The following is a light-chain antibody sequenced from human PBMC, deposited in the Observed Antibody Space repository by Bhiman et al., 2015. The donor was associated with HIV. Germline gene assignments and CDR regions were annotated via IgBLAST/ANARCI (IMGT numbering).Light chain of an antibody. CDR2: DVT. J-gene: IGLJ3*02. CDR3: SSYGGTTYWGM. Sequence: QSALTQPASVSGSPGQSITISCSGTSSDVGGYNYVSWYQQHPGKAPKLMIYDVTKRPSGISNRFSGSKSGNTAFLTVSGLQPEDEADYYCSSYGGTTYWGMFGGGTKLTVL. CDR1: SSDVGGYNY. V-gene: IGLV2-14*03.